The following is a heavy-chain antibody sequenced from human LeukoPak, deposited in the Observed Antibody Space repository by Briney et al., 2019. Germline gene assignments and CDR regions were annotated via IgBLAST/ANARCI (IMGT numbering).Heavy chain of an antibody. J-gene: IGHJ4*02. CDR2: ISGSGDST. Sequence: PGGSLRLSCAASGFTFSSYAMSWVRQAPGKGLEWVSVISGSGDSTYYADSVKGRFTISGDNSKNTLYLQMNSLRAEDTAVYYCAKVSGWYFFDYWGQGTLVTVSS. CDR1: GFTFSSYA. CDR3: AKVSGWYFFDY. D-gene: IGHD6-19*01. V-gene: IGHV3-23*01.